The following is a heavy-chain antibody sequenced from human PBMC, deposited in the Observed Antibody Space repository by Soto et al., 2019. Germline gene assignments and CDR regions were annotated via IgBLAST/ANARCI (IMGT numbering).Heavy chain of an antibody. V-gene: IGHV3-53*01. CDR1: GFTVSSNY. D-gene: IGHD3-16*01. CDR2: LYSTGST. J-gene: IGHJ4*02. CDR3: AREGEAKGLCLDY. Sequence: EVQLVESGGGLIQPGGSLRLSCAASGFTVSSNYMSWVRQAPGKGLEWVSALYSTGSTHYADSVKGRFTVSRDNSNNTLYLQMNSLRAEDTAVYYCAREGEAKGLCLDYWGQGALVTVSS.